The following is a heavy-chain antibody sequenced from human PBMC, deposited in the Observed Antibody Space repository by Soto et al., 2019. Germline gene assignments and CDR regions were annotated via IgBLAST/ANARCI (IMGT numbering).Heavy chain of an antibody. Sequence: EVQLLESGGGLVQPGGSLRLSCAASGFTFSSYAMSWVRQAPGKGLEWVSAISGSGGSTYYADSVKGRFTISRDNSKNTLYRQMNSLRAEDTAVYYCASQIPYYGDYAHFDYWGQGTLVTVSS. CDR3: ASQIPYYGDYAHFDY. J-gene: IGHJ4*02. CDR1: GFTFSSYA. D-gene: IGHD4-17*01. V-gene: IGHV3-23*01. CDR2: ISGSGGST.